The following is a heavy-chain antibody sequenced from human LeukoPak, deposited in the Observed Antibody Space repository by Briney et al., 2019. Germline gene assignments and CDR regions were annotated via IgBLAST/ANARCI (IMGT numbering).Heavy chain of an antibody. J-gene: IGHJ3*02. D-gene: IGHD3-10*01. CDR2: ISAYNGNT. Sequence: ASVKVSCKASGYTFTSYDINWVRQAPGQGLEWMGWISAYNGNTNYAQKLQGRVTMTTDTSTSTAYMELRSLRSDDTAVYYCARDLLWFGELSWAFDIWGQGSMVTVSS. V-gene: IGHV1-18*01. CDR1: GYTFTSYD. CDR3: ARDLLWFGELSWAFDI.